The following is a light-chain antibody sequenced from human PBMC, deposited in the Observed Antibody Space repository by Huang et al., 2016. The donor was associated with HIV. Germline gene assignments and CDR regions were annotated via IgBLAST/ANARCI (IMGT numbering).Light chain of an antibody. V-gene: IGKV3-20*01. CDR1: QSLSINY. Sequence: EIVLTQSPGTLSLSPGERATLACRDSQSLSINYLAWYQQKPGQAPRLLLYGASSRASGIPDRFSGSGSGTDFTLTISRLESEDFAVYFCQHYGSSPPWTFGQGTKVEVK. J-gene: IGKJ1*01. CDR3: QHYGSSPPWT. CDR2: GAS.